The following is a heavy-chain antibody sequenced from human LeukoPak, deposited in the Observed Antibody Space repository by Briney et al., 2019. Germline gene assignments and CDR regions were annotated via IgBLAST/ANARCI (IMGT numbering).Heavy chain of an antibody. D-gene: IGHD6-13*01. CDR2: ISAYNCNT. V-gene: IGHV1-18*01. J-gene: IGHJ4*02. Sequence: GASVKVSCKASGYTFTSYCISWVRQAPGQGLEWMEWISAYNCNTNYAQKLQGRININTETFTSTDYMELRSLRSDNTAVYYCARNIQYSSSWGYFDYWGQGTLVTVSS. CDR3: ARNIQYSSSWGYFDY. CDR1: GYTFTSYC.